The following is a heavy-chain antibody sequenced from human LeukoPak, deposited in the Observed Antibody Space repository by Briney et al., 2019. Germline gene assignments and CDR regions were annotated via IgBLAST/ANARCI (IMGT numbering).Heavy chain of an antibody. J-gene: IGHJ4*02. CDR1: GFTFNDYY. D-gene: IGHD6-13*01. V-gene: IGHV3-11*04. Sequence: GGSLRLSCAASGFTFNDYYMSWIRQAPGMGLEWISYIGSSGGSINYADSVKGRFTISRDNAKNSLSLQMNSLRAEDTAVYYCVRGRTSGSSWPFDYWGRGTLVTVSS. CDR3: VRGRTSGSSWPFDY. CDR2: IGSSGGSI.